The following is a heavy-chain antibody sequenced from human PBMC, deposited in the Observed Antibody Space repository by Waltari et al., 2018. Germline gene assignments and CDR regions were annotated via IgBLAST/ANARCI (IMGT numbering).Heavy chain of an antibody. Sequence: QLQLQESGPGLVKPSETLSLTCTVSGGSISSSSYYWGWIRQPPGKGLEWIGCIYYSWSTCCSPSLKRRFTISVDTSKTQFSLQLSSVTAADTAVYYCAREKVVGATKSYFDYWGQGTLVTVSS. D-gene: IGHD1-26*01. J-gene: IGHJ4*02. CDR3: AREKVVGATKSYFDY. V-gene: IGHV4-39*02. CDR2: IYYSWST. CDR1: GGSISSSSYY.